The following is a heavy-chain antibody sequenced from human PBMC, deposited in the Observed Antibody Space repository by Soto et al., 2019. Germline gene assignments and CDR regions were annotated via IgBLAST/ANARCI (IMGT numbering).Heavy chain of an antibody. V-gene: IGHV2-5*02. J-gene: IGHJ4*02. D-gene: IGHD3-3*01. CDR2: IYWDDDK. CDR1: GFSLTTSGVG. Sequence: QITLKESGPTVVNPTETLTLTCTFSGFSLTTSGVGVGWFRQSPGKAPEWLALIYWDDDKRYSTSLKSRLTITKDTSKNQVVLTLANVDPADTATSYCAHRVLRTVFGLVTTTAIYFDFWGQGTPVVVSS. CDR3: AHRVLRTVFGLVTTTAIYFDF.